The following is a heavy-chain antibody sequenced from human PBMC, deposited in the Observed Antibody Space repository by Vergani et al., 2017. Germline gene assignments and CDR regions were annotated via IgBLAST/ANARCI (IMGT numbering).Heavy chain of an antibody. CDR3: AKAGVRCSGGSCYLPNFYYYYGMDV. V-gene: IGHV3-23*01. CDR1: GFSFPGYA. D-gene: IGHD2-15*01. Sequence: EVQLLESGGGLVQPGGSLRLSCEASGFSFPGYAMSWVRQAPGKGLEWVSSVSGSSATPYYADSVKGRFIISRDNSKNTLHLQMNSLRADDTAVYYCAKAGVRCSGGSCYLPNFYYYYGMDVWGQGTTVTVSS. J-gene: IGHJ6*02. CDR2: VSGSSATP.